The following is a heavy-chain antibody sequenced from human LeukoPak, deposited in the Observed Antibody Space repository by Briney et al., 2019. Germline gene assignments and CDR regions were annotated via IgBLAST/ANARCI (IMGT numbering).Heavy chain of an antibody. CDR1: GYIFTNYW. CDR3: ARRSGYVDY. V-gene: IGHV5-51*01. Sequence: GESLKISCKGSGYIFTNYWIGWVRQMPGKGLEWMGITYPGDFDTRYSPSFQGQVTISADNSISTAYLQWNSLKASDTAMYYCARRSGYVDYWGQGTLVTVSS. J-gene: IGHJ4*02. CDR2: TYPGDFDT. D-gene: IGHD2-2*01.